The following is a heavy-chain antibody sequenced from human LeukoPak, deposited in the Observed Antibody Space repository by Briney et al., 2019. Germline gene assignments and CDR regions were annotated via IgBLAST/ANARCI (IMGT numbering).Heavy chain of an antibody. CDR2: FDPEDGAT. D-gene: IGHD3-9*01. V-gene: IGHV1-24*01. CDR1: GYTLTQLS. Sequence: ASVKVSCKVSGYTLTQLSMHSVRQAPRKGLEWMGGFDPEDGATIYAQKFQGRVTMTEDTSTDTAYMELSSLRSEDTAVYYCATDPISYYDFLTNYRDAGFRSDYWGQGTLVTVSS. CDR3: ATDPISYYDFLTNYRDAGFRSDY. J-gene: IGHJ4*02.